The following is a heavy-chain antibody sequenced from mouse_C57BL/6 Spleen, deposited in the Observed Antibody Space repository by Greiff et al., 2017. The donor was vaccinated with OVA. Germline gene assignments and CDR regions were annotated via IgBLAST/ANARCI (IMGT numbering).Heavy chain of an antibody. V-gene: IGHV1-59*01. CDR2: IDPSASYT. CDR1: GYTFTSYW. Sequence: QVQLQQPGAELVRPGTSVKLSCKASGYTFTSYWMHWVKQRPGQGLEWIGVIDPSASYTNYNQKFKGKATLTVDTSSSTAYMQLSSLTSEDSAVYYCACNWDNWFAYWGQGTLVTVSA. J-gene: IGHJ3*01. D-gene: IGHD4-1*01. CDR3: ACNWDNWFAY.